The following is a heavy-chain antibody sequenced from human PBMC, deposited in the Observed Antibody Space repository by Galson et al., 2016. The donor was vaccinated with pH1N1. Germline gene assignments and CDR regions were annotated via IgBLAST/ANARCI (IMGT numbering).Heavy chain of an antibody. CDR1: GFTSSNYW. D-gene: IGHD3-16*02. J-gene: IGHJ4*02. Sequence: SLRLSCAASGFTSSNYWMHWVRQVPGKGLEWVANIKEDGSETYYVGSVRGRFTNSRDNAKNSLYLQMNSLRDEDTALYYCARAIGSRSAYWGQGTLVTVSS. CDR2: IKEDGSET. V-gene: IGHV3-7*01. CDR3: ARAIGSRSAY.